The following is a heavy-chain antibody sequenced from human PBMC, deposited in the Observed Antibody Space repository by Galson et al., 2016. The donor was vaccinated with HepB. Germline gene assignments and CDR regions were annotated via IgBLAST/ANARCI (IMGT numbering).Heavy chain of an antibody. Sequence: SLRLSCAASGFSSSGYYMSWIRQAPGKGLEWLSYISPSSNDINYADSVRGRFTMSRDNARDSLYLQMNSLRAEDTAVYYCAKGAGQWLVRFDYWGQGTLVTVSS. D-gene: IGHD6-19*01. CDR2: ISPSSNDI. CDR3: AKGAGQWLVRFDY. CDR1: GFSSSGYY. J-gene: IGHJ4*02. V-gene: IGHV3-11*05.